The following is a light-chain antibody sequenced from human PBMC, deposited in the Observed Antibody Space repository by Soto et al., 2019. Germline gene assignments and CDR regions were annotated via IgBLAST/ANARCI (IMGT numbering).Light chain of an antibody. CDR2: EVS. J-gene: IGLJ1*01. V-gene: IGLV2-23*02. Sequence: QSVLTQPASVSGSPGQSITISCTVGSYNFVSWYQQHPGKAPKVLIYEVSKRPSGVSDRFSGSKSGNTASLTISGLQAEDEAAYYCCSDAGRSTYVFGTGTKVTVL. CDR3: CSDAGRSTYV. CDR1: GSYNF.